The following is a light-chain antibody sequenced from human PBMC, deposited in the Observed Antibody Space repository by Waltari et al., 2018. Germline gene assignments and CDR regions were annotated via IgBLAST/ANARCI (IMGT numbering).Light chain of an antibody. J-gene: IGKJ1*01. CDR3: QHYLRLPAT. CDR2: GAS. Sequence: SCRTSQEASRVLAWDPLKPGQASRLLIYGASSMATGIPDRFSGGGSGTDFRLTISRLEPEDFAIYYCQHYLRLPATFGQGTKVEIK. V-gene: IGKV3-20*01. CDR1: QEASRV.